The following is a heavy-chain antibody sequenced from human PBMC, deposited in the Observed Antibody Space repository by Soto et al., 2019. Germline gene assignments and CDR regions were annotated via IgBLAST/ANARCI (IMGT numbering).Heavy chain of an antibody. V-gene: IGHV3-15*07. CDR1: GFTFSNAW. Sequence: GGSLRLSCAASGFTFSNAWMNWVRQAPGKGLEWVGRIKSKTDGGTTDYAAPVKGRFTISRDDSKNTLYLQMNSLKTEDTAVYYCTTDRSPGDLAAAGGWFDPWGQGTLVTVSS. CDR3: TTDRSPGDLAAAGGWFDP. D-gene: IGHD6-13*01. J-gene: IGHJ5*02. CDR2: IKSKTDGGTT.